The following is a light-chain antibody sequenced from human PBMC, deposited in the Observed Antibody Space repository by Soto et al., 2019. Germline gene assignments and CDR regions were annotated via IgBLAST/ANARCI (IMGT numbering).Light chain of an antibody. J-gene: IGKJ1*01. CDR2: DAS. Sequence: DIQMTQSPSTLSASVGDRVTITCRASQSISSWLAWYQQKPGKAPKLLIYDASSLQSGVPSRFSGSGSGTEFTLTISSLQPADFATYYCQQYNSYPETFGQGTKVEIK. CDR3: QQYNSYPET. CDR1: QSISSW. V-gene: IGKV1-5*01.